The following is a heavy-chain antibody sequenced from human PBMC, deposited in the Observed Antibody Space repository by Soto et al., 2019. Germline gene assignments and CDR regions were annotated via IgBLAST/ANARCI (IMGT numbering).Heavy chain of an antibody. V-gene: IGHV4-34*02. CDR3: ARGQLVWYGDLTPYHRDMDV. J-gene: IGHJ6*02. Sequence: QVQLQQWGAGLLRPSETLSLTCAFYGGSFDDFYWSWVRQSPGKGLEWVGEISHDGGTNSSPSLASRVSISVDTSKNQFSLHLRSVTAADTGLYYCARGQLVWYGDLTPYHRDMDVWGQGTTVTVSS. CDR1: GGSFDDFY. D-gene: IGHD3-10*01. CDR2: ISHDGGT.